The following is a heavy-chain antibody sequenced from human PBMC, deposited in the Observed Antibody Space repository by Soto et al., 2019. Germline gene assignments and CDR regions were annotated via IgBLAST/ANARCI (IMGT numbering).Heavy chain of an antibody. J-gene: IGHJ6*02. Sequence: GESLKISCKGSGYSFTSYWIGWVRHMPGKGLEWMGIIYPGDSDTRYSPSFQGQVTISADKSISTAYLRWSSLKASDTAMYYCARHRGVGATLYYYYGMDVWGQGTTVTVSS. D-gene: IGHD1-26*01. V-gene: IGHV5-51*01. CDR2: IYPGDSDT. CDR3: ARHRGVGATLYYYYGMDV. CDR1: GYSFTSYW.